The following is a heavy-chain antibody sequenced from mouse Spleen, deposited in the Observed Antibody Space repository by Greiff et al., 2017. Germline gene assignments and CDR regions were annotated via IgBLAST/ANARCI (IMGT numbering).Heavy chain of an antibody. D-gene: IGHD2-5*01. V-gene: IGHV1-66*01. Sequence: QVQLQQSGPELVKPGASVKISCKASGYSFTSYYIHWVKQRPGQGLEWIGWIYPGSGNTKYNEKFKGKATLTADTSSSTAYMQLSSLTSEDSAVYYCARDYSNGDWYFDVWGTGTTVTVSS. J-gene: IGHJ1*03. CDR2: IYPGSGNT. CDR3: ARDYSNGDWYFDV. CDR1: GYSFTSYY.